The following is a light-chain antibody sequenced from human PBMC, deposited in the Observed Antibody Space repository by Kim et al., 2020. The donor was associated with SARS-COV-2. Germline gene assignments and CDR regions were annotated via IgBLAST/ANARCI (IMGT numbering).Light chain of an antibody. CDR3: QQSYTTPTT. Sequence: DIQMTQSPSSLSASVGDRVNFTCRASQSISRYFNWYQQKPGKAPKLLISGASRLQSGVPSRFSGSGSGTDFTLTISSLQPEDFATYSCQQSYTTPTTFGQGTKREI. J-gene: IGKJ2*01. CDR1: QSISRY. CDR2: GAS. V-gene: IGKV1-39*01.